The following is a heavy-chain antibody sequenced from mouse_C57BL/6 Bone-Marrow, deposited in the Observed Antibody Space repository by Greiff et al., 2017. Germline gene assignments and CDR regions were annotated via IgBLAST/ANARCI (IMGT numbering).Heavy chain of an antibody. J-gene: IGHJ2*01. D-gene: IGHD2-1*01. CDR3: ARDLLWSFDY. CDR1: GYSITSGYY. V-gene: IGHV3-6*01. CDR2: ISYDGSN. Sequence: ESGPGLVKPSQSLSLTCSVTGYSITSGYYWNWIRQFPGNKLEWMGYISYDGSNNYNPSLKNRISITRDTSKNQFFLKLKSVTTEDTATYYCARDLLWSFDYWGQGTTLTVSS.